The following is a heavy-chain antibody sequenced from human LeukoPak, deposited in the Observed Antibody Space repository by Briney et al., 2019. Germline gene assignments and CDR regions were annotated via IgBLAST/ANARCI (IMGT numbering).Heavy chain of an antibody. Sequence: PSETLSLTCTVSGGSTSSFYWSWIRQPPGKGLEWIGYIYYSGSTNYNPSLKSRVTMSVDTFKNQFSLKLSSVTAADTAVYCCARSTTVVTPYWFDPWGQGTLVTVSS. J-gene: IGHJ5*02. CDR3: ARSTTVVTPYWFDP. D-gene: IGHD4-23*01. CDR1: GGSTSSFY. V-gene: IGHV4-59*12. CDR2: IYYSGST.